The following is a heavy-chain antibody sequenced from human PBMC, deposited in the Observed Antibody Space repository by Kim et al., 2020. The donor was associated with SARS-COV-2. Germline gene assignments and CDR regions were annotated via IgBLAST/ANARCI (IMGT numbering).Heavy chain of an antibody. D-gene: IGHD3-10*01. CDR3: ARRILWFGESYDY. CDR2: INHSGST. CDR1: GGSFSGYY. J-gene: IGHJ4*02. Sequence: SETLSLTCAVYGGSFSGYYWSWIRQPPGKELEWIGEINHSGSTNYNPSLKSRVTISVDTSKNQFSLKLSSVTAADTAVYYCARRILWFGESYDYWGQGTLVTVSS. V-gene: IGHV4-34*01.